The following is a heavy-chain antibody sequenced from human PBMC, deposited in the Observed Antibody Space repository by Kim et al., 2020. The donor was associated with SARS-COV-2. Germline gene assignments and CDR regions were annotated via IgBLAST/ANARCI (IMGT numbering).Heavy chain of an antibody. V-gene: IGHV1-69*13. CDR1: GGTFSSYA. CDR2: IIPIFGTA. D-gene: IGHD3-16*02. J-gene: IGHJ4*02. CDR3: ARGRVEGWGNYRTQSFDY. Sequence: SVKVSCKASGGTFSSYAISWVRQAPGQGLEWMGGIIPIFGTANYAQKFQGRVTITADESTSTAYMELSSLRSEDTAVYYCARGRVEGWGNYRTQSFDYWGQGTLVTVSS.